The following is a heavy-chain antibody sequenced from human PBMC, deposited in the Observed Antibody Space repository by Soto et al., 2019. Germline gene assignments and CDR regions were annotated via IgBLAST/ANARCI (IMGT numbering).Heavy chain of an antibody. CDR1: GGSFSGYY. Sequence: SSETLSLTCAVYGGSFSGYYWSWIRQPPGKGLEWIGEINHSGSTNYNPSLKSRVTISVDTSKNQFSLKLSSVTAADTAVYYCARVTTYYYGSGSTNWFDPWGQGTLVTVSS. CDR3: ARVTTYYYGSGSTNWFDP. D-gene: IGHD3-10*01. J-gene: IGHJ5*02. CDR2: INHSGST. V-gene: IGHV4-34*01.